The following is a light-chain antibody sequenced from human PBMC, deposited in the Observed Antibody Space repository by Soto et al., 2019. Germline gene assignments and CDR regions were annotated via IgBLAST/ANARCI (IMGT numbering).Light chain of an antibody. CDR3: QQYNGYSWT. CDR1: QSISLW. V-gene: IGKV1-5*01. J-gene: IGKJ1*01. Sequence: QMTQSPSTLSSFVGERVTITCRASQSISLWLAWYQQKPGKAPRLLIYDVSTWESGVPARFSGSGSGTDFSLTIKSLEPDDFATYYCQQYNGYSWTFGGGTKVEIK. CDR2: DVS.